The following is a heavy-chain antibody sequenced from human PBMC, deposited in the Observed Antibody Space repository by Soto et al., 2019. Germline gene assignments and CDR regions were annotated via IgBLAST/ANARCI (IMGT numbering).Heavy chain of an antibody. Sequence: GGSLRLSCAASGFNFSKFGTYWVRQAPGKGLEWVAVIWYDGSQKYYADSVKGRFTISRDNSNNTLYLQMSSLRAEDTAVYYCAKEVWGLYTFGRPLDYWGQGTLVTVSS. CDR2: IWYDGSQK. D-gene: IGHD3-16*01. CDR3: AKEVWGLYTFGRPLDY. CDR1: GFNFSKFG. V-gene: IGHV3-33*06. J-gene: IGHJ4*02.